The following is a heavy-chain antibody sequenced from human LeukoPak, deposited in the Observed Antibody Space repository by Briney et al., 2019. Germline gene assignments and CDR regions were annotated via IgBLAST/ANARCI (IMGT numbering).Heavy chain of an antibody. CDR1: GGAIRSSY. CDR3: ARHNNLSGFDI. CDR2: MYTSGST. Sequence: SETLSLTCTVSGGAIRSSYWSWIRQPAGKGLEWIGHMYTSGSTNLNPSLKSRVTMSADTSKNYFSLKLSAVTAADTAVYYCARHNNLSGFDIWGQGTVVIVSS. J-gene: IGHJ3*02. V-gene: IGHV4-4*07. D-gene: IGHD3-10*01.